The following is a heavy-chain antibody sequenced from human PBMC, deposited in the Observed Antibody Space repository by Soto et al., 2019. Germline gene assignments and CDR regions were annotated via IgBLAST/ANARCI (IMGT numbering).Heavy chain of an antibody. CDR3: ARTPGPEVAASLEYYYFSGMDV. CDR2: IHPGDSDT. CDR1: GYSFTSYG. D-gene: IGHD2-15*01. V-gene: IGHV5-51*01. Sequence: GEPLKISCEASGYSFTSYGIGWVRQMPGKGLECMGIIHPGDSDTKYSPSFQGQVTISVDKSITTAYLQWSSLKASDTAMYYCARTPGPEVAASLEYYYFSGMDVWGQWTTVTVSS. J-gene: IGHJ6*02.